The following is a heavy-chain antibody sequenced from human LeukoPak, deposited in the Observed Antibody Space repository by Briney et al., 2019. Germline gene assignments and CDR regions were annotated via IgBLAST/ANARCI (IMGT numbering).Heavy chain of an antibody. V-gene: IGHV3-72*01. D-gene: IGHD1/OR15-1a*01. Sequence: GGSLRLSCAASGFKLSDYYIHWLRQAPAKGLDGVGRSRKKASRYITEYATSVEGRLTISRDVSESSLYLQMDSLRTEDTAVYYCGRIAINANNGMDVWGQGTTVTVSS. J-gene: IGHJ6*02. CDR2: SRKKASRYIT. CDR1: GFKLSDYY. CDR3: GRIAINANNGMDV.